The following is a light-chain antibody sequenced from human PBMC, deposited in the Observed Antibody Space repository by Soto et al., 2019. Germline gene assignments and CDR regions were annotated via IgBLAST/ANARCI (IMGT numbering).Light chain of an antibody. CDR2: DVS. Sequence: QSALSQPASVSGSPGQSITISCTGTSSDVGGYNSVSWYQQHPGKAPKLMIYDVSNRPSGVSYRFSGSKSGNTASLTISGLQAEDEADYYCSSYTSSSTLYVFGTGTKVTGL. J-gene: IGLJ1*01. V-gene: IGLV2-14*03. CDR3: SSYTSSSTLYV. CDR1: SSDVGGYNS.